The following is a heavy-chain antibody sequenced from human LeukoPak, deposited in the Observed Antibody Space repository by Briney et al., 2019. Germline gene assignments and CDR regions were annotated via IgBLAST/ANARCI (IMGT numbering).Heavy chain of an antibody. V-gene: IGHV1-2*02. J-gene: IGHJ4*02. CDR3: ARLSGDYYFDY. CDR2: INPNSGGT. CDR1: GYTFTGYY. Sequence: GASVKVSCKASGYTFTGYYMHWVRQGPGQGLEWMGWINPNSGGTNYAQEFQGRVTMTRDTSISTAYMELSRLRSDDTAVYYCARLSGDYYFDYWGQGTLVTVSS. D-gene: IGHD7-27*01.